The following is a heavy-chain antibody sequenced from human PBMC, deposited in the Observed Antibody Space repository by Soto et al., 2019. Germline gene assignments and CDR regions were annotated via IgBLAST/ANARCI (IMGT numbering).Heavy chain of an antibody. CDR3: ARARYWGSYYPYYGMEV. D-gene: IGHD3-16*01. V-gene: IGHV4-34*01. CDR2: INHSGST. Sequence: SETLSLTCAVYGGSFSGYYWSWIRQPPGKGLEWIGEINHSGSTNYNPSLKSRVTISVDTSKNQFSLKLSSVTAADTAVYYCARARYWGSYYPYYGMEVWGQGTTVTVSS. CDR1: GGSFSGYY. J-gene: IGHJ6*02.